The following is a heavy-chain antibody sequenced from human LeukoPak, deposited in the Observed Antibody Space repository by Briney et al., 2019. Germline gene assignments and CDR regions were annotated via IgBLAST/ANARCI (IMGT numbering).Heavy chain of an antibody. CDR1: GFTFSSYE. V-gene: IGHV3-7*01. Sequence: GSLRLSCAASGFTFSSYEMSWVRQAPGKGLEWVANIKQDGSEKYYVDSVKGRFTISRDNAKNSLYLQMNSLRAEDTAVYYCARKNGLDYWGQGTLVTVSS. J-gene: IGHJ4*02. CDR2: IKQDGSEK. CDR3: ARKNGLDY.